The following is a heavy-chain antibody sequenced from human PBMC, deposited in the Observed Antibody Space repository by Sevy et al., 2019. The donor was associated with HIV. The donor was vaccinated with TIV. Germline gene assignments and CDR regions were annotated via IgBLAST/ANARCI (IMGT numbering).Heavy chain of an antibody. CDR1: GFTFSSYA. CDR3: ARGTPVLRFLEWQGPYYYYGMDV. Sequence: GGSLRLSCAASGFTFSSYAMHWVRQAPGKGLEWVAVISYDGSNKYYADSVKGRFTISRDNSKNTLYLQMNSLRAEDTAVYYCARGTPVLRFLEWQGPYYYYGMDVWGQGTTVTVSS. CDR2: ISYDGSNK. V-gene: IGHV3-30-3*01. J-gene: IGHJ6*02. D-gene: IGHD3-3*01.